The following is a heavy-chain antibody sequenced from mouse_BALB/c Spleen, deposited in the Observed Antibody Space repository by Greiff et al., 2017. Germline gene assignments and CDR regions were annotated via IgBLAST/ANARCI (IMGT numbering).Heavy chain of an antibody. Sequence: EVQRVESGPSLVKPSQTLSLTCSVTGDSITSGYWNWIRKFPGNKLEYMGYISYSGSTYYNPSLKSRISITRDTSKNQYYLQLNSVTTEDTATYYCARSTMITLYCDYWGQGTTLTVSS. V-gene: IGHV3-8*02. J-gene: IGHJ2*01. CDR1: GDSITSGY. D-gene: IGHD2-4*01. CDR2: ISYSGST. CDR3: ARSTMITLYCDY.